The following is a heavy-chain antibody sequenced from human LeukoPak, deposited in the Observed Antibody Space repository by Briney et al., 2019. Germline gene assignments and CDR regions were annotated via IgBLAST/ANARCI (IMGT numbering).Heavy chain of an antibody. CDR1: GFTFSSYW. CDR3: ARDRYGGNSGNFDY. CDR2: IKQDGSEK. J-gene: IGHJ4*02. V-gene: IGHV3-7*01. D-gene: IGHD4-23*01. Sequence: GGSLRLSCAASGFTFSSYWMSWVRQAPGKGLGWVANIKQDGSEKYYVDSVKGRFTISRDNAKNSLYLQMNSLRAEDTAVYYCARDRYGGNSGNFDYWGQGTLVTVSS.